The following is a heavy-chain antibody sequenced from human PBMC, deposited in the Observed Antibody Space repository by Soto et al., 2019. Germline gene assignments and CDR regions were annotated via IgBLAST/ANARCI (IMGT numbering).Heavy chain of an antibody. V-gene: IGHV3-21*01. CDR1: GFSFSSYS. CDR2: ISSSSSYI. Sequence: XRSLRLNCAASGFSFSSYSKNWVRQAPGKGLEWVSSISSSSSYIYYADSVKGRFTISRDNAKNSLYLQMNSLRAEDTAVYYCAREGPMVMDAFDIWGQGTMVTV. J-gene: IGHJ3*02. D-gene: IGHD5-18*01. CDR3: AREGPMVMDAFDI.